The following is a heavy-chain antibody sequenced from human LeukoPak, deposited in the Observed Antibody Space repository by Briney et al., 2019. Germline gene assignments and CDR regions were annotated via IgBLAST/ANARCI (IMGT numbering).Heavy chain of an antibody. Sequence: GGSLRLSCVASRITFSSYSMNWVRQAPGKGLEWVSYISSFSGTINYADSVKGRFIISRDNSKNTLYLQMNSLRAEDTAVYYCAKFALRYCSGGSCHPFDYWGQGTLVTVSS. D-gene: IGHD2-15*01. J-gene: IGHJ4*02. CDR3: AKFALRYCSGGSCHPFDY. CDR1: RITFSSYS. CDR2: ISSFSGTI. V-gene: IGHV3-48*01.